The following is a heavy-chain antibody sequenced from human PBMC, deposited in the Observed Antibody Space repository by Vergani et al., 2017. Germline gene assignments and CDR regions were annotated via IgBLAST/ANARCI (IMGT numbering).Heavy chain of an antibody. V-gene: IGHV3-7*01. CDR2: IKQDGSEK. CDR1: GFTFSSYW. D-gene: IGHD1-1*01. CDR3: ATKSCGTPGCQIGYFRE. Sequence: EVQLVESGGGLVQPGGSLRVSCAASGFTFSSYWMSWVRQAPGKGLEWVAHIKQDGSEKYYVDSVKGRFTISRDNSKSTLYLQMNSLRTEDTAVYYCATKSCGTPGCQIGYFREWGQGTLVTVSS. J-gene: IGHJ1*01.